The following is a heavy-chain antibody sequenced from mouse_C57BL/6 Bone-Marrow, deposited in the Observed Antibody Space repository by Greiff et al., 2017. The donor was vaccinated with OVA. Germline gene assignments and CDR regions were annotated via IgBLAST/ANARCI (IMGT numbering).Heavy chain of an antibody. CDR3: ARDGSTYAMDY. J-gene: IGHJ4*01. CDR1: GYSITSGYD. CDR2: ISYSGST. D-gene: IGHD5-1*01. V-gene: IGHV3-1*01. Sequence: DVQLQESGPGMVKPSQSLSLTCTVTGYSITSGYDWHWIRHFPGNKLEWMGYISYSGSTNYNPSLKSRISITHDTSKNHFFLKLNSVTTEDTATYYCARDGSTYAMDYWGQGTSVTVSS.